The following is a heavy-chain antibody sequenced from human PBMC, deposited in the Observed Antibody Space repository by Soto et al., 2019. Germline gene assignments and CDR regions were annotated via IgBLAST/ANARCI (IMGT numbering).Heavy chain of an antibody. J-gene: IGHJ5*02. V-gene: IGHV3-64D*06. Sequence: GGTLRLSCSASGFTFSTYDLPWVRQAPGKGLEYVSSIARDGYNTHYADSVRAIFTISRDNSKNTLFLQMRSLRAEDTAVYDCVKPPAYYYDSNAYYSAWGQVTLVTVSS. D-gene: IGHD3-22*01. CDR1: GFTFSTYD. CDR2: IARDGYNT. CDR3: VKPPAYYYDSNAYYSA.